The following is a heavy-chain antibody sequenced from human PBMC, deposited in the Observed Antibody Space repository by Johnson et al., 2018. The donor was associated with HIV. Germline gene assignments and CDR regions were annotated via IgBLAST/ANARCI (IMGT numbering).Heavy chain of an antibody. J-gene: IGHJ3*01. CDR1: GFTFSMYA. D-gene: IGHD3-22*01. V-gene: IGHV3-64*07. CDR3: TIPYYYDSGGYQ. Sequence: VHLVESGGGLVKPGGSLRLSCAASGFTFSMYAMHWVRQAPGKGLEYVSAISSNGGSTYYADSVKGRFTISRDNSKNTLYLQMDSLRAEDMAVYYCTIPYYYDSGGYQWGQGTMVTVSS. CDR2: ISSNGGST.